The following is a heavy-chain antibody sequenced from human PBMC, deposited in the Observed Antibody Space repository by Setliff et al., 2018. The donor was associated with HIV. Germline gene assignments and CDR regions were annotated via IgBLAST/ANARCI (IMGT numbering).Heavy chain of an antibody. Sequence: SETLSLTCTVSGGSINSSTYYWGWIRQPPGKGLEWIGSFYYSGRTYYNPSLKSRVTISVDTSKNQFSLKLSSVTAADTAVYYCASLNYYDSSGYYPHWGQGTLVTVSS. J-gene: IGHJ4*02. V-gene: IGHV4-39*07. D-gene: IGHD3-22*01. CDR2: FYYSGRT. CDR3: ASLNYYDSSGYYPH. CDR1: GGSINSSTYY.